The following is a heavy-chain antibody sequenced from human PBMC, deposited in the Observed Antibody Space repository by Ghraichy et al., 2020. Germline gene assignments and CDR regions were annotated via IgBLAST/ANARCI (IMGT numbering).Heavy chain of an antibody. V-gene: IGHV3-66*01. D-gene: IGHD2-21*02. Sequence: GESLNISCAASGFTVSNHYMRWVRQAPGKGLEWVSLIYSRGSIFYADSVKGRFTISRDNSKNTLYLQMNSLRAEDTAVYYCARGGDNAGYWGQGNPVTVSS. CDR3: ARGGDNAGY. J-gene: IGHJ4*01. CDR1: GFTVSNHY. CDR2: IYSRGSI.